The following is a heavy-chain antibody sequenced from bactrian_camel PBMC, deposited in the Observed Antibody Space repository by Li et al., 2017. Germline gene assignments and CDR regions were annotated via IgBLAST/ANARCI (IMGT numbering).Heavy chain of an antibody. Sequence: VQLVESGGGSVQAGGSLRLSCTASRSAFDVGWYRQAPGKECEWVSTIRTDGRTDYADSVKGRFTISQDNAKDMVYLQMNSLRPEDTAMYRCAADVHSLAALPPVSRRRSLCGTFDRDYWGQGTQVTVS. V-gene: IGHV3S53*01. J-gene: IGHJ4*01. CDR1: RSAFD. CDR2: IRTDGRT. D-gene: IGHD6*01. CDR3: AADVHSLAALPPVSRRRSLCGTFDRDY.